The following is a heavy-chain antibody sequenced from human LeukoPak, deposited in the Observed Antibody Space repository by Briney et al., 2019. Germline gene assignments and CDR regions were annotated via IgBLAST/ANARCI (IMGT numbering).Heavy chain of an antibody. J-gene: IGHJ5*02. Sequence: SETLSLTCTVSGGSISSYYWSWIRQPPGKGLEWIGYIYYSGSTSYNPSLKSRVTISVDTSKNQFSLKLSSVTAADTAVYYCARDPHTVVTPAGNNWFDPWGQGTLVTVSS. V-gene: IGHV4-59*01. CDR2: IYYSGST. CDR3: ARDPHTVVTPAGNNWFDP. D-gene: IGHD4-23*01. CDR1: GGSISSYY.